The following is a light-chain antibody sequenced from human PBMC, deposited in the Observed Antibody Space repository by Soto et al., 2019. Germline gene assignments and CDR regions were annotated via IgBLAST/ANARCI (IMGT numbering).Light chain of an antibody. Sequence: EMVMTQSPATLSVSPGERVTLSCRASRSISNNLAWYQQKPGQAPRLLIYGASTRATGIPARFSGSGSGTEFTLTIKSLQSEDFAMYYCQPHNNWPVVTFGGGTKVEIK. CDR1: RSISNN. J-gene: IGKJ4*01. V-gene: IGKV3-15*01. CDR3: QPHNNWPVVT. CDR2: GAS.